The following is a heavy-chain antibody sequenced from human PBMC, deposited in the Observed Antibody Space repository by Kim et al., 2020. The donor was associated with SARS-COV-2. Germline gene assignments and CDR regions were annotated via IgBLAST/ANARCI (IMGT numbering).Heavy chain of an antibody. V-gene: IGHV3-43*02. Sequence: GGSLRLSCAASGFTFDDYAMHWVRQAPGKGLEWVSLISGDGGSTYYADSVKGRFTISRDNSKNSLYLQMNSLRTEDTALYYCAKEQIGSLYYYYYYGMDVWGQGTTVTVSS. J-gene: IGHJ6*02. CDR3: AKEQIGSLYYYYYYGMDV. CDR2: ISGDGGST. D-gene: IGHD1-26*01. CDR1: GFTFDDYA.